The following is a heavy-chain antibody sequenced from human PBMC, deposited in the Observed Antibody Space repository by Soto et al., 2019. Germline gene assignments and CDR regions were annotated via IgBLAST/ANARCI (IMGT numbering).Heavy chain of an antibody. Sequence: EVQLVESGGRLVKPRGSLRLSCAASGFTFSSYAMNWVRQAPGKGLEWVSRIKSDGTMTIYADSVKGRFTISRDNAKNTLYLQMNSQREEDTAVYYCARSYWFDPWGQGTLVIVTS. V-gene: IGHV3-74*02. CDR1: GFTFSSYA. J-gene: IGHJ5*02. D-gene: IGHD3-10*01. CDR2: IKSDGTMT. CDR3: ARSYWFDP.